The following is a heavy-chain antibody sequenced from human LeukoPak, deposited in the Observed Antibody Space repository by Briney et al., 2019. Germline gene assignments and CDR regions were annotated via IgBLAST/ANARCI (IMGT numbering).Heavy chain of an antibody. CDR3: ARGSVVVAATDNWFDP. CDR1: GFTFSSYS. CDR2: ISTSSSYI. Sequence: GGSLRLSCAASGFTFSSYSMNWVRQAPGKGLEWVSSISTSSSYIYYADSVKGRFTISRDNAKNSLYLQMNSLRAEDTAVYYCARGSVVVAATDNWFDPWGQGTLVTVSS. V-gene: IGHV3-21*01. D-gene: IGHD2-15*01. J-gene: IGHJ5*02.